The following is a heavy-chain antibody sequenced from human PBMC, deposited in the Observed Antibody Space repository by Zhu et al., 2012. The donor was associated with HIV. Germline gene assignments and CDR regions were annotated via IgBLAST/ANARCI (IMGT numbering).Heavy chain of an antibody. J-gene: IGHJ4*02. CDR3: ARVARRYFDY. V-gene: IGHV4-30-4*01. Sequence: QVQLHGSGPGLVKPSQTLSLSCTVSGGSIRSGDSYWSWIRQPPGKGLEWIGYIYYSGSIYYNPSLKSRLTMSIDMSKNQFSLNLSSVTAADTAVYYCARVARRYFDYWGQGTLVIVSS. CDR2: IYYSGSI. CDR1: GGSIRSGDSY. D-gene: IGHD3-9*01.